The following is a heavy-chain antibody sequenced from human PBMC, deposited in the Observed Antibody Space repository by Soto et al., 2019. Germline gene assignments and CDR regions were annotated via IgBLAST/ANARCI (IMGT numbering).Heavy chain of an antibody. CDR2: ISWNSGSM. V-gene: IGHV3-9*01. Sequence: SLRLSCAASGFTFDDFAMHWVRQRPGKGLEWVSGISWNSGSMAYADSVKGRFTISRDNAKNSLYLQMNSLRSEDTALYYCARDWAAAGTIRGPPDYRGQGALVTVSS. CDR3: ARDWAAAGTIRGPPDY. CDR1: GFTFDDFA. D-gene: IGHD6-13*01. J-gene: IGHJ4*02.